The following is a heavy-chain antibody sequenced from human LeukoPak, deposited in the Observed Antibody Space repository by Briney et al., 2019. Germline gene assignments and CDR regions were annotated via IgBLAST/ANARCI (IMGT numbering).Heavy chain of an antibody. J-gene: IGHJ4*02. V-gene: IGHV1-69*13. CDR1: GGTFSSYA. CDR3: ARTLYCSSTSCLSIDY. CDR2: IIPIFGTA. Sequence: SVKVSCKASGGTFSSYAISWVRQAPGQGLEWMGGIIPIFGTANYAQKFQGRVTITADESTSTAYMELSSLRSEDTAVYYCARTLYCSSTSCLSIDYWGQGTLVTVSS. D-gene: IGHD2-2*01.